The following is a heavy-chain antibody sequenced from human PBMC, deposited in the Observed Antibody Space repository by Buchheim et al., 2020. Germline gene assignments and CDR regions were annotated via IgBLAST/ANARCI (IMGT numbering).Heavy chain of an antibody. J-gene: IGHJ4*02. V-gene: IGHV3-49*03. CDR1: GFTFGDYA. D-gene: IGHD6-19*01. CDR3: TRAIAVAGSPGY. CDR2: IRSKAYGGTT. Sequence: EVQLVESGGGLLQPGRSLRLSCTASGFTFGDYAMSWFRQAPGKGLVWVGFIRSKAYGGTTEYAAFVTGRFTISRHASQRIAYLQMNSLKTEDTAVYYCTRAIAVAGSPGYWGQGTL.